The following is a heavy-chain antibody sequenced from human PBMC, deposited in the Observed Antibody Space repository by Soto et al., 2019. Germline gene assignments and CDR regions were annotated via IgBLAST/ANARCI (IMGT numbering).Heavy chain of an antibody. CDR2: IYYSGST. V-gene: IGHV4-39*02. J-gene: IGHJ5*02. CDR3: ARVRASYNWFDP. CDR1: GGSISSSSYY. Sequence: QLQLQESGPGLVKPSETLSLTCTVSGGSISSSSYYWGWIRQPPGKGLEWIGSIYYSGSTYYNPAITSRVTIPVHKSRNHSALQLSSVTAADTGVYYCARVRASYNWFDPMGQGTLVTVSS. D-gene: IGHD2-15*01.